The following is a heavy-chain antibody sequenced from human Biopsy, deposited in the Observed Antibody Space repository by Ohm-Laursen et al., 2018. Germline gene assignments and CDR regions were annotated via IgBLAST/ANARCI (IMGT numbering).Heavy chain of an antibody. J-gene: IGHJ4*02. CDR1: GGSFSGYY. D-gene: IGHD6-19*01. V-gene: IGHV4-34*01. Sequence: SQTLSLTCSVYGGSFSGYYWGWIRQPPGKGLEWIGEINHSGSTNYNPSLKSRVTISVDTSKNQFPLKLSSVTAADTAVYYCARGRLRAVARFDYWGQGTLVTVSS. CDR3: ARGRLRAVARFDY. CDR2: INHSGST.